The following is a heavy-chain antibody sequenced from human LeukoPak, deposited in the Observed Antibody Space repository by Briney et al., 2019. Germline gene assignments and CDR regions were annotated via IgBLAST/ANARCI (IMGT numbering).Heavy chain of an antibody. CDR2: ISGSGGST. Sequence: GGSLRLSCAASGFTFSSYAMSWVRQAPGKGLEWVSAISGSGGSTYYADSVKGRFTISRDNSKNTLYVQMNSLRAEDTAVYYCAKHLYYDSGAYHTLSSFDYWGQGTLVTVSS. V-gene: IGHV3-23*01. CDR1: GFTFSSYA. D-gene: IGHD3-22*01. CDR3: AKHLYYDSGAYHTLSSFDY. J-gene: IGHJ4*02.